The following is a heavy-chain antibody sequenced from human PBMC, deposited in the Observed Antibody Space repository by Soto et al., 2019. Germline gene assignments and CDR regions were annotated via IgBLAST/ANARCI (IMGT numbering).Heavy chain of an antibody. CDR2: ISYDGSNK. Sequence: GGSLRLSCAASGFTFSSYGMHWVRQAPGKGLEWVAVISYDGSNKYYADSVKGRFTISRDNSKNTLYLQMNSLRAEDTAVYYCAKEGRYSSGWYYFDYWGQGTLVTVSS. CDR3: AKEGRYSSGWYYFDY. CDR1: GFTFSSYG. V-gene: IGHV3-30*18. D-gene: IGHD6-19*01. J-gene: IGHJ4*02.